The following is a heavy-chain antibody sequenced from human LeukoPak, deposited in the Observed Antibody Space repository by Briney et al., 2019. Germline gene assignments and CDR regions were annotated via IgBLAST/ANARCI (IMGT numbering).Heavy chain of an antibody. Sequence: ASVKVSCKASGYTFTTYGISWVRQAPGQGLEWMGWISGYGSTNYAQNLQGRVTMTTDTSTSTAYMELRSLRSDDTAVYYCARGVYSNDYWGQGTLVTVPS. D-gene: IGHD2-21*01. CDR1: GYTFTTYG. V-gene: IGHV1-18*01. J-gene: IGHJ4*02. CDR3: ARGVYSNDY. CDR2: ISGYGST.